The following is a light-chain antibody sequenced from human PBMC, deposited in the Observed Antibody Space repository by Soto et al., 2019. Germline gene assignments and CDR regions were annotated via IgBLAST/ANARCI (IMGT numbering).Light chain of an antibody. Sequence: IQLTQSPSSLSASVGDRVTITCRASQGISSYLAWYQQKPGKAPKLLISGASTLQSGVPSRFSGSGSGTDFTLTIRSLQPEDFATYYCQQSYTAPLTFGGGTKVDIK. V-gene: IGKV1-39*01. CDR2: GAS. J-gene: IGKJ4*01. CDR1: QGISSY. CDR3: QQSYTAPLT.